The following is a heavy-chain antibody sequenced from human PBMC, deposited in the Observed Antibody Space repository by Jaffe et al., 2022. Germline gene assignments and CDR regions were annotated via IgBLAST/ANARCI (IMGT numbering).Heavy chain of an antibody. J-gene: IGHJ3*02. CDR3: ARRLTSYYDFWSGYHDRNDAFDI. D-gene: IGHD3-3*01. CDR1: GYSFTSYW. V-gene: IGHV5-51*03. CDR2: IYPGDSDT. Sequence: EVQLVQSGAEVKKPGESLKISCKGSGYSFTSYWIGWVRQMPGKGLEWMGIIYPGDSDTRYSPSFQGQVTISADKSISTAYLQWSSLKASDTAMYYCARRLTSYYDFWSGYHDRNDAFDIWGQGTMVTVSS.